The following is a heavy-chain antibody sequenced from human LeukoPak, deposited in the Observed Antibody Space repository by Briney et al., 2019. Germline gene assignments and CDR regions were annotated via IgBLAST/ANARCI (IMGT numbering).Heavy chain of an antibody. D-gene: IGHD3-22*01. Sequence: GGSLRLSCAASGFTFSSYGMHWVRQAPGKRLEWVAFIRYDGSNKYYADSVKGRFTISRDNSKNTLYLQMNSLRAEDTAVYYCAASGYCYFDYWGQGTLVTVSS. CDR1: GFTFSSYG. V-gene: IGHV3-30*02. CDR3: AASGYCYFDY. CDR2: IRYDGSNK. J-gene: IGHJ4*02.